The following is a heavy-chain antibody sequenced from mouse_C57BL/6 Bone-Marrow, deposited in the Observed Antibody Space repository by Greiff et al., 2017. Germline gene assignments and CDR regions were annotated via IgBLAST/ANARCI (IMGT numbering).Heavy chain of an antibody. Sequence: QVQLQQPGAELVMPGASVKLSCKASGYTFTSYWMPWVKQRPGQGLEWIGEIDPSDSYTNYNQKFKGKSTLTVDKSSSTAYMQLSSLTSEDSTVYYCERERYSSDGAWFAYWGQGTLVTVSA. CDR1: GYTFTSYW. D-gene: IGHD1-1*01. CDR3: ERERYSSDGAWFAY. J-gene: IGHJ3*01. V-gene: IGHV1-69*01. CDR2: IDPSDSYT.